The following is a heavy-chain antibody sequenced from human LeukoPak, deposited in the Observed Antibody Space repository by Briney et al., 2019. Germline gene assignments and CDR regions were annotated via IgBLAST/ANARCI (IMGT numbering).Heavy chain of an antibody. CDR3: AKYPWDGYNDAFDI. D-gene: IGHD5-12*01. J-gene: IGHJ3*02. V-gene: IGHV3-23*01. Sequence: GGSLRLSCAASGFTFSKYAMSWVRQAPGKGLEWVSTISGGGGGTYYAESVKGRFTISRDNSKNTLYLQMNSLRAEDTAIYYCAKYPWDGYNDAFDIWGQGTMVTVSS. CDR1: GFTFSKYA. CDR2: ISGGGGGT.